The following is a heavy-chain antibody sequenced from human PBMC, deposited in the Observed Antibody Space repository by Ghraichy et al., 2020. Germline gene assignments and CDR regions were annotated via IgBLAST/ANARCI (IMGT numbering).Heavy chain of an antibody. J-gene: IGHJ3*02. CDR1: GFTFTSYW. CDR2: INSDGSST. CDR3: ARDGYSSSWYGAFDI. V-gene: IGHV3-74*01. D-gene: IGHD6-13*01. Sequence: GESLNISCAASGFTFTSYWMHWVRQAPGKGLVWVSRINSDGSSTSYADSVKGRFTISRDNVKNTLYLQMNSLRAEDTAVYYCARDGYSSSWYGAFDIWGQGTMVTVSS.